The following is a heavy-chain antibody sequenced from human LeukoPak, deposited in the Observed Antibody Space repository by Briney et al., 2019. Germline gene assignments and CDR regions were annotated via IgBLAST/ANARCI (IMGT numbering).Heavy chain of an antibody. Sequence: SETLSLTCAVYGGSFSGYYWSWIRQPPGKGREWIGEINHSGSTNYNPSLKSRVTISVDTSKNQFSLKLSSVTAADTAVYYCARVMGWFWGFDYWGQGTLVTVSS. CDR3: ARVMGWFWGFDY. V-gene: IGHV4-34*01. D-gene: IGHD3-10*01. CDR2: INHSGST. CDR1: GGSFSGYY. J-gene: IGHJ4*02.